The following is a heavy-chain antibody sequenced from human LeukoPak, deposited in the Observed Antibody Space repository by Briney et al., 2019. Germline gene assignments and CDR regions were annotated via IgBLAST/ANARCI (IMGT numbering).Heavy chain of an antibody. CDR2: ICGSGANT. D-gene: IGHD3-9*01. V-gene: IGHV3-23*01. CDR3: AKQSQTYYDIMTGYPNYYFDY. CDR1: KFPFSTSA. J-gene: IGHJ4*02. Sequence: GGSLRLSCGASKFPFSTSAMSWVRQARGKGVEWVSAICGSGANTYYVDAVKGRFTISRDNSKNTLYLEMSSLRSDDTAVYYCAKQSQTYYDIMTGYPNYYFDYWGQGTLVTVSS.